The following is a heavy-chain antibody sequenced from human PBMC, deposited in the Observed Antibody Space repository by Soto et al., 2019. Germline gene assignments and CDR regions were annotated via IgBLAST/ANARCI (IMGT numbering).Heavy chain of an antibody. CDR2: IIPILGIA. Sequence: GASVKVSCKASGGTFSSYTISWVRQAPGQGLEWMGRIIPILGIANYAQKFQGRVTITADKSTSTAYMELSSLRSADTAVYYCARSPRVTNGFDYWGQGTLVTVSS. D-gene: IGHD2-21*02. J-gene: IGHJ4*02. CDR1: GGTFSSYT. V-gene: IGHV1-69*02. CDR3: ARSPRVTNGFDY.